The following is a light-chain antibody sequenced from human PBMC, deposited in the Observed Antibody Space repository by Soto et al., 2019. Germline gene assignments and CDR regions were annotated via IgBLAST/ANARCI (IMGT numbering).Light chain of an antibody. CDR3: QSYDSSLSDWV. J-gene: IGLJ3*02. CDR1: SSNIGAGYD. Sequence: QSVLTQPPSVSGAPGQRGTISCTGSSSNIGAGYDVHWYQQLPGTAPKLLIYGNNNRPSGVPDRFSGSKSGTSASLAITGLQAEDEADYYCQSYDSSLSDWVFGGGTKLTVL. CDR2: GNN. V-gene: IGLV1-40*01.